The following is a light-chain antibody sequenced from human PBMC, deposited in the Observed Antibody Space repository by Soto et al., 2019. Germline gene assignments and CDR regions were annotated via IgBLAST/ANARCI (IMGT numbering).Light chain of an antibody. V-gene: IGKV1-5*01. J-gene: IGKJ4*01. CDR2: ATS. CDR1: QTISSC. CDR3: LQYSGYVPT. Sequence: DIQLTQSPSTLSGSVGDRVTITFRASQTISSCLSWYQQKPGKVPKRLIYATSNLESGVPSRFSGSGSGTEFTLTINSLQPEDFATYYCLQYSGYVPTFGGGTKVDI.